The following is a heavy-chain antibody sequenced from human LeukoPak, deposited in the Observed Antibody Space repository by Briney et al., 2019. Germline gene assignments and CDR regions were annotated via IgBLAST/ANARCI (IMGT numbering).Heavy chain of an antibody. D-gene: IGHD3-22*01. Sequence: SETLSLTRTVSGGSISSYYWSWIRQPAGKGLEWVGRIYTSESTNYDPSLKRRVTMSVDTSKNQFSLKWSSVTAADTAVYYCARDQGLGVRSSGYYWTTPFDYWGQGTLVTVSS. CDR1: GGSISSYY. J-gene: IGHJ4*02. CDR2: IYTSEST. V-gene: IGHV4-4*07. CDR3: ARDQGLGVRSSGYYWTTPFDY.